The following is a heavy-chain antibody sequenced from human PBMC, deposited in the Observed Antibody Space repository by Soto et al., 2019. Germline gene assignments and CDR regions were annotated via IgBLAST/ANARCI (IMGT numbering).Heavy chain of an antibody. CDR1: GFTFSNYA. Sequence: EVQLLESGGGLVQPGGSLRLSCGTSGFTFSNYAMSWVRQAPGKGLEWVSAISGSGGSPYYADSVKGRFTVSRDNSKNTLYLQMISLNAEDTAVYYCAKDPESSNSYSFDYWGQGTLATVSS. J-gene: IGHJ4*02. CDR2: ISGSGGSP. D-gene: IGHD6-6*01. V-gene: IGHV3-23*01. CDR3: AKDPESSNSYSFDY.